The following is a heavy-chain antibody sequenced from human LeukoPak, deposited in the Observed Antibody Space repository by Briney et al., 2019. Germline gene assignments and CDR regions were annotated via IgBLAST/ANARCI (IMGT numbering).Heavy chain of an antibody. Sequence: GGSLRLSCAASGFTFSNHGMHWVRQAPGKGLEWVAFVYYDGNNKYYAASVKGRFTISRDNSRNSLYVQMNSLRTEDTAVYYCVKDQAQVYGYFDSWGLGTLVTVSS. V-gene: IGHV3-30*02. CDR3: VKDQAQVYGYFDS. CDR1: GFTFSNHG. CDR2: VYYDGNNK. J-gene: IGHJ4*02. D-gene: IGHD6-6*01.